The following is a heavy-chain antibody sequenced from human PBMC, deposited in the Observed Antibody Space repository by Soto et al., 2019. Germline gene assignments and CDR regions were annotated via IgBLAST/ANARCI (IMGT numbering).Heavy chain of an antibody. D-gene: IGHD2-2*01. Sequence: GGSLGLSCAASGFTFSDYYMSWIRQAPGKGLEWVSYISSSGSTIYYADSVKGRFTISRDNAKNSLYLQMNSLRAEDTAVYYCARVVVVPSDAFDIWGQGTMVTVSS. CDR2: ISSSGSTI. J-gene: IGHJ3*02. V-gene: IGHV3-11*01. CDR1: GFTFSDYY. CDR3: ARVVVVPSDAFDI.